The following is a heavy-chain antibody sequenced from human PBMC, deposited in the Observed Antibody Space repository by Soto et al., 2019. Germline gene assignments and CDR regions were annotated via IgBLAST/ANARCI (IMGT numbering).Heavy chain of an antibody. Sequence: QVQLVQSGAEVKKPGASVKVSCKASGYTFTSYGISWVRRAPGQGLEWMGWISAYNGNTNYAQKLQGRVTMTTDASTSTAYMELRSLRSDDTAVYYCAGGELRDFDWLLNDAFDIWGQGTMVTVSS. CDR1: GYTFTSYG. CDR2: ISAYNGNT. D-gene: IGHD3-9*01. CDR3: AGGELRDFDWLLNDAFDI. V-gene: IGHV1-18*01. J-gene: IGHJ3*02.